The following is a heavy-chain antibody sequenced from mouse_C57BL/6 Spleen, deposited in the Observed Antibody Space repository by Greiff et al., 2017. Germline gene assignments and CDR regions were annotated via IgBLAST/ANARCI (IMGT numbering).Heavy chain of an antibody. V-gene: IGHV1-62-2*01. D-gene: IGHD2-4*01. CDR3: ARHEDRGRLRRDGYFDV. CDR1: GYTFTEYT. Sequence: QVQLQQSGAELVKPGASVKLSCKASGYTFTEYTIHWVKQRSGQGLEWIGWFYPGSGSIKYNEKFKDKATLTADKSSSTVYMELSRLTSEDSAVYVCARHEDRGRLRRDGYFDVWGTGTTVTVSS. J-gene: IGHJ1*03. CDR2: FYPGSGSI.